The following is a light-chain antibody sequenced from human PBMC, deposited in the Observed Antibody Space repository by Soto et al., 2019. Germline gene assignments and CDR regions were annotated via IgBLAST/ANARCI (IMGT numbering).Light chain of an antibody. J-gene: IGLJ3*02. CDR2: KND. V-gene: IGLV1-44*01. CDR1: SSNIGSNT. Sequence: QSVLTQPPSASGTPGRRVIISCSGSSSNIGSNTVNWYQQLPGTAPKLIMYKNDRRPSGVPDRFSGSKSGTSASLAISGLQSEDEADYYCAIWDDSLKGWVFGGGTKLTVL. CDR3: AIWDDSLKGWV.